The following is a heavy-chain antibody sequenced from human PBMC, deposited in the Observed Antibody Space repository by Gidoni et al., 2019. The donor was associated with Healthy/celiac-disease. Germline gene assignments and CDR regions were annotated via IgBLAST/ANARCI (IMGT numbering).Heavy chain of an antibody. J-gene: IGHJ4*02. CDR2: ISYDGSNK. V-gene: IGHV3-30*18. D-gene: IGHD4-17*01. Sequence: QVQLVESGGGVVQPGRSLRLSCAASGFTFSSYGMHWVRQAPGKGLEWVAVISYDGSNKYYADSVKGRFTISRDNSKNTLYLQMNSLRAEDTAVYYCAKITTTVTTKGLDYWGQGTLVTVSS. CDR3: AKITTTVTTKGLDY. CDR1: GFTFSSYG.